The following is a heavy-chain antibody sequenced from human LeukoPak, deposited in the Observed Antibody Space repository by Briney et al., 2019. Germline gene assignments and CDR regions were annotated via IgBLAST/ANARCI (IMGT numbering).Heavy chain of an antibody. D-gene: IGHD7-27*01. Sequence: SVKVSCKASGGTFSSYAISWVRQAPGQGLEWMGGIIPIFGAANYAQKFQGRVTITADESTSTAYMELSSLRSEDTAVYYCARAWGRPKTPQPPHAFDIWGQGTMVTVSS. CDR2: IIPIFGAA. CDR1: GGTFSSYA. J-gene: IGHJ3*02. V-gene: IGHV1-69*13. CDR3: ARAWGRPKTPQPPHAFDI.